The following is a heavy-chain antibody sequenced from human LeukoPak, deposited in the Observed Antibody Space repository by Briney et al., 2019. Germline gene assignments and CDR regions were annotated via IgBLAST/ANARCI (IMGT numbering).Heavy chain of an antibody. CDR2: INHSGST. D-gene: IGHD3-3*01. Sequence: SQTLSLTCTVSGGSISSGGYYWSWIRHPPGEGLEWIGYINHSGSTYYNQYLKSRVTISVDRSKNQFSLKLSSVTAADTAVYYCANAYYDFWSGSLYYYYYMDVWDKGTTVTVSS. V-gene: IGHV4-30-2*01. CDR3: ANAYYDFWSGSLYYYYYMDV. CDR1: GGSISSGGYY. J-gene: IGHJ6*03.